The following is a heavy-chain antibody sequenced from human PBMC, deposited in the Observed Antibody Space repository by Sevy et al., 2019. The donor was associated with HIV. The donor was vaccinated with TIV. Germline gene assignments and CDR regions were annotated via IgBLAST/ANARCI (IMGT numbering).Heavy chain of an antibody. D-gene: IGHD2-15*01. CDR2: IYYSGST. CDR3: ARDVRSVVVVAATPGAFDI. V-gene: IGHV4-31*03. J-gene: IGHJ3*02. Sequence: SETLSLTCTVSGGSISSGGYYWSWIRQHPGKGLEGIGYIYYSGSTYYNPSLKSRVTISVDTSKNQFSLKLSSVTAADTAVYYCARDVRSVVVVAATPGAFDIWGQGTMVTVSS. CDR1: GGSISSGGYY.